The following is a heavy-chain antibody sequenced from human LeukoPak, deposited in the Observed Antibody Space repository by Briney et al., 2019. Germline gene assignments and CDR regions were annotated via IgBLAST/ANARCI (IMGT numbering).Heavy chain of an antibody. J-gene: IGHJ4*02. CDR2: ISSNGGST. D-gene: IGHD5-18*01. V-gene: IGHV3-64*01. CDR1: GFTFSSYA. CDR3: ARDGESGYSYGRFDC. Sequence: PGGSLRLSCAASGFTFSSYAMHWVRQAPGKGLEYVSAISSNGGSTYYANSVKGRFTISRDNSRNTLYLQMGSLRAEDMAVYYCARDGESGYSYGRFDCWGQGTLVTVSS.